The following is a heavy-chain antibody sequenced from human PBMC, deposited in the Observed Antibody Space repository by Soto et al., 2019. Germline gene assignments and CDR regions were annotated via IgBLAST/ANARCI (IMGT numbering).Heavy chain of an antibody. D-gene: IGHD1-1*01. CDR2: INKDGSYK. J-gene: IGHJ4*02. CDR1: GFTFIDEW. V-gene: IGHV3-74*01. Sequence: LRLSCATSGFTFIDEWMHWVRQVPGKGLVWVSRINKDGSYKNYADFVEGRFTISRDDAKSELYLHMDRLRAEDTAVYYCARGGLEPFDYLGQGALVTVSS. CDR3: ARGGLEPFDY.